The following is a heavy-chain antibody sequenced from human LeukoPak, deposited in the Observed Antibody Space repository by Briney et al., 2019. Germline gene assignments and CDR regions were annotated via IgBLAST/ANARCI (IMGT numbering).Heavy chain of an antibody. CDR2: IGTAGDT. D-gene: IGHD6-6*01. V-gene: IGHV3-13*01. J-gene: IGHJ4*02. CDR3: ARGRFEYSSSTLTYYFDY. Sequence: PGGSLRLSCAASGFTFSSYDMHWVRQATGKGLQWVSAIGTAGDTYYPGSVKGRFTISRENSKNSLYLQMSSLRAADTAVYYCARGRFEYSSSTLTYYFDYWGQGTLVTVSS. CDR1: GFTFSSYD.